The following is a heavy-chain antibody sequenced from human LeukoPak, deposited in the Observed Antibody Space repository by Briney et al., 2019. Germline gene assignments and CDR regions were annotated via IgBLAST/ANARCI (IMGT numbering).Heavy chain of an antibody. Sequence: GGSLRLSCAASGFTFSSFWMTWVSQAPGKGLEWVANIKPDGSEKYYVDSVKGRFTISRDNAKNSLYLQMNSLRAEDTAVYYCAGSGGLDYWGQGTLVTVSS. D-gene: IGHD2-15*01. CDR2: IKPDGSEK. CDR3: AGSGGLDY. J-gene: IGHJ4*02. CDR1: GFTFSSFW. V-gene: IGHV3-7*02.